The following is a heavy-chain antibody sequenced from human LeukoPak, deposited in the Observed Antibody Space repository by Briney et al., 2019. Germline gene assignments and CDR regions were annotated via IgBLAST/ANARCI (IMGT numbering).Heavy chain of an antibody. V-gene: IGHV3-23*01. D-gene: IGHD3-10*01. CDR3: ARAENYFTSGTYRRDFDY. CDR1: GFTFSSYA. J-gene: IGHJ4*02. Sequence: PGGSLRLSCAASGFTFSSYAMSWVRQAPGKGLEWVSSISDSGPNTYYADSVKGRFTISRDDSKNTLYLQMNSLRAEDTAVYYCARAENYFTSGTYRRDFDYWGQGTLVTVSS. CDR2: ISDSGPNT.